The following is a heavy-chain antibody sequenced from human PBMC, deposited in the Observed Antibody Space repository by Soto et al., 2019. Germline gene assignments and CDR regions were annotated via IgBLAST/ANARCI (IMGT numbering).Heavy chain of an antibody. CDR1: GGSFSGYY. J-gene: IGHJ6*02. D-gene: IGHD6-6*01. CDR2: TNHSGST. V-gene: IGHV4-34*01. Sequence: SETLSLTCAVYGGSFSGYYWTWIRQPPGTGLEWIGETNHSGSTNYNPSLKSRVTISVDTSKNQFSLKLSSVTAADTAVYYCARGSSIAGLYYGMDVWGQGTTVTVSS. CDR3: ARGSSIAGLYYGMDV.